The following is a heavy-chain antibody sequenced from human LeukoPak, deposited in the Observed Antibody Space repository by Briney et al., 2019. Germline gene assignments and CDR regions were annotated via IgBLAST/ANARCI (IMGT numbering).Heavy chain of an antibody. CDR1: GFTFSSYS. D-gene: IGHD2-2*01. CDR3: ARDLRDVVSPFDY. V-gene: IGHV3-48*01. Sequence: GGSLRLSCAASGFTFSSYSMNWVRQAPGKGLEWVSYISSSSSTIYYADSVKGRFTISRDNAKNSLYLQMNSLRAEDTAVYYCARDLRDVVSPFDYWGQGTLVTVSS. CDR2: ISSSSSTI. J-gene: IGHJ4*02.